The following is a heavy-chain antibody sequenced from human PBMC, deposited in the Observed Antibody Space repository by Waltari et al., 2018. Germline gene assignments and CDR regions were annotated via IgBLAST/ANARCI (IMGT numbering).Heavy chain of an antibody. Sequence: QVQLQESGPGLVKPSETLSPTCAVSGYSISSGYYWGWIRQPPGKGLEWIGSIYHSGSTYYSPSLKSRVAISVDTSKNQFSLKLSSVTAADTAVYYCARLVVGAIDAFDIWGQGTMVTVSS. CDR1: GYSISSGYY. J-gene: IGHJ3*02. CDR3: ARLVVGAIDAFDI. D-gene: IGHD1-26*01. V-gene: IGHV4-38-2*01. CDR2: IYHSGST.